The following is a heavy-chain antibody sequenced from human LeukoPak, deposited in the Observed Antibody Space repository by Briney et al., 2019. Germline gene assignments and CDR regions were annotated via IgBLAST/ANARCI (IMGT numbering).Heavy chain of an antibody. D-gene: IGHD6-19*01. CDR1: GFTFGDYA. J-gene: IGHJ6*02. V-gene: IGHV3-64*02. Sequence: GGSLRLSCAASGFTFGDYAMHWVRQAPGKGLEYVSSISYHGNNAYYAESVKGRFTISRDNFKNMVFLQMGGLRPDDIAVYYCARGEKAGNPYYYYGMDVWGQGTTVTVSS. CDR3: ARGEKAGNPYYYYGMDV. CDR2: ISYHGNNA.